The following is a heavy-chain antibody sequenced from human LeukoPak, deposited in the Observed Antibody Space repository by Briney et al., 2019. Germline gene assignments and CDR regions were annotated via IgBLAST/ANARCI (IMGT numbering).Heavy chain of an antibody. Sequence: ASVKVSCKASGYTFTGYYMHWVRQTPGQGLEGMGWINPNSGGTNYAQKFQGRVIMTRDTSISTAYMELSRLRSDDTAVYYCARTRYFDWLAWFDPWGQGTLVTVSS. CDR2: INPNSGGT. D-gene: IGHD3-9*01. J-gene: IGHJ5*02. CDR3: ARTRYFDWLAWFDP. CDR1: GYTFTGYY. V-gene: IGHV1-2*02.